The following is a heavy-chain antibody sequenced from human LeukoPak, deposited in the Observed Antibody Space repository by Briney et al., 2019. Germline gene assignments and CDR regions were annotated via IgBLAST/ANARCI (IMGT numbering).Heavy chain of an antibody. CDR1: GFTFSSYG. CDR2: IRYDGSNE. D-gene: IGHD2-8*02. J-gene: IGHJ4*02. CDR3: AKDTGRDFDY. Sequence: SGGSLRLSCAASGFTFSSYGMHWVRQAPGKGLEWVAFIRYDGSNEYYADSVKGRFTISRDNSKNTLDLQMNSLRAEDRAVYYCAKDTGRDFDYWGQGTLVTVSS. V-gene: IGHV3-30*02.